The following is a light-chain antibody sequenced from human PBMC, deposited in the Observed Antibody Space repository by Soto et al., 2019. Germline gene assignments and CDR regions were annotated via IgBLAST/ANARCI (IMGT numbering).Light chain of an antibody. V-gene: IGKV1-8*01. CDR2: AAS. Sequence: AIRMTQSPSSFSASTGDRVTITCRASQGISSYLAWYQQKPGKAPKLLIYAASTLQSGVPSRFSGSGSGTDFTLTISCLQSEDFATYYCQQYHSYPLTFGKGTKVEIK. CDR3: QQYHSYPLT. CDR1: QGISSY. J-gene: IGKJ1*01.